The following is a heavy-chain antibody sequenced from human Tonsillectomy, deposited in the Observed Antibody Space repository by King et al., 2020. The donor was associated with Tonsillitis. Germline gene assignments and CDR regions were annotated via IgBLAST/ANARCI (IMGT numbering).Heavy chain of an antibody. CDR1: GFSLSTSGVG. CDR2: IYWNDDQ. V-gene: IGHV2-5*01. Sequence: TLKESGPTLVKPTQTLTLTCNFSGFSLSTSGVGVGWIRQPPGKALEWLALIYWNDDQRYSPSLRSRLTITKDTSKNQVVLTMTNMDPVDTGTYYRAQKQGGSSKWERWFDPWGQGTLVTVSS. J-gene: IGHJ5*02. CDR3: AQKQGGSSKWERWFDP. D-gene: IGHD3-16*01.